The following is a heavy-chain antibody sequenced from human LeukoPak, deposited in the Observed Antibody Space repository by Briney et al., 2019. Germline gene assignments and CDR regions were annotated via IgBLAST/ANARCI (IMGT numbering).Heavy chain of an antibody. CDR2: INPGSGDT. CDR3: SRGVVVAADPTDV. V-gene: IGHV1-2*02. J-gene: IGHJ6*04. Sequence: ASVKVSCKASGYTFTGYFMHWVRQAPGQGLEWMGWINPGSGDTKYAQKFQGRVTMTRDTSISTAYMELSRLRSDDTAVYYCSRGVVVAADPTDVSGKGTTVTVSS. CDR1: GYTFTGYF. D-gene: IGHD2-15*01.